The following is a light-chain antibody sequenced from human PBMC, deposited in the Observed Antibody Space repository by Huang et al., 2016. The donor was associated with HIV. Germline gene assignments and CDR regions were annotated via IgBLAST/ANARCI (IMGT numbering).Light chain of an antibody. CDR3: QQYYTNPRT. CDR1: QGISNS. CDR2: SAS. Sequence: DIQMTQSPSSLSAFVGDRVTITCRARQGISNSLAWYQQKPGKAPKLLLYSASRLESGVPSRFSGSGSGTDYTLTISSLQPEDFATYFCQQYYTNPRTFGRGTKVEIK. J-gene: IGKJ1*01. V-gene: IGKV1-NL1*01.